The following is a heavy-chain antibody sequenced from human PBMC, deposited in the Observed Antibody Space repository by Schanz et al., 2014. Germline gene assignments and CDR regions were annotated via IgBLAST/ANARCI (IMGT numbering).Heavy chain of an antibody. CDR2: IKSKTDGETT. CDR1: GFTFSTYA. V-gene: IGHV3-15*01. CDR3: ATASSPVREAGAGSSFHL. Sequence: VQLVESGGGLVKPGGSLRLSCAASGFTFSTYAMAWVRQAPGKGLEWLGRIKSKTDGETTDYAAPVKSRFSISRDDSQSTLYLQMNSLKIEDTAVYYCATASSPVREAGAGSSFHLWGQGTLVTVSP. D-gene: IGHD6-13*01. J-gene: IGHJ5*02.